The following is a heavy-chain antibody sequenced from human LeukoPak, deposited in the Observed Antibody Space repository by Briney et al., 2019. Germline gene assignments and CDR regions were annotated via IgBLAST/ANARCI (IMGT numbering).Heavy chain of an antibody. CDR2: ISWNSGGI. J-gene: IGHJ6*02. V-gene: IGHV3-9*01. CDR1: GFTFDDYA. D-gene: IGHD1-14*01. Sequence: GRSLRLSCAASGFTFDDYAMHWVRQAPGKGLEWVSGISWNSGGIGYADSVKGRFTISRDNAKNSLYLQMNSLRAEDTALYYCAKSTEPPEDYYYGMDVWGQGTTVTVSS. CDR3: AKSTEPPEDYYYGMDV.